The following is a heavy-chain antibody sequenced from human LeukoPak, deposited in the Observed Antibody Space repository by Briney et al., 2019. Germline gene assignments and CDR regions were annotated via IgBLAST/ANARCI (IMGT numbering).Heavy chain of an antibody. J-gene: IGHJ5*02. CDR3: GRVVVRGTSQHSLIDP. D-gene: IGHD3-10*01. Sequence: PSETLSLTCTVSGTSNSTDYWCWIRQSAGKRLEWIGLIYISGVTNTNPSLKSRVTMSVDSSKNQFYLKLSSVTAADTSVYFCGRVVVRGTSQHSLIDPWGQGLLVTVSS. CDR2: IYISGVT. CDR1: GTSNSTDY. V-gene: IGHV4-4*07.